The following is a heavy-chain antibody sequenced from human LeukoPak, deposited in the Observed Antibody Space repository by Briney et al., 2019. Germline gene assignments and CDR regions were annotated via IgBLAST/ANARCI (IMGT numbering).Heavy chain of an antibody. Sequence: ASVKVSCKASGYTFTAYYIRWVRQAPGQGLEWMGWINPDNGDTNYAQKFQGRVTMTRDTSISTAYMEMSSLRSDDTAVYYCARDEAASPWNAFDIWGQGTMVTVSS. D-gene: IGHD6-13*01. CDR1: GYTFTAYY. J-gene: IGHJ3*02. CDR3: ARDEAASPWNAFDI. V-gene: IGHV1-2*02. CDR2: INPDNGDT.